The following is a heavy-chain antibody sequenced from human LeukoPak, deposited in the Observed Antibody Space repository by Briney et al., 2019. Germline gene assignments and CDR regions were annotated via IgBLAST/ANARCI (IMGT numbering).Heavy chain of an antibody. Sequence: ASVKVSCKASGYTFTGYYMHWVRQAPGQGLEWMGWINPNSGGTNYAQKFQGRVTMTRDTSISTAYMELSRLRSDDTAVYYCARGYYDSSDYEYFQHWGQGTLVTVSS. V-gene: IGHV1-2*02. CDR2: INPNSGGT. CDR1: GYTFTGYY. CDR3: ARGYYDSSDYEYFQH. J-gene: IGHJ1*01. D-gene: IGHD3-22*01.